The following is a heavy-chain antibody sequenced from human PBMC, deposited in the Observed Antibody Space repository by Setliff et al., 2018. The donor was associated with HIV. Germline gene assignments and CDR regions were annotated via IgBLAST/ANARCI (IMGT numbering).Heavy chain of an antibody. J-gene: IGHJ6*02. CDR3: ARVPYFSFWSGYFDIYGMDV. Sequence: GGSLRLSCEASGFNVEKSGMHWIRQAPGKGLEWVAVMYYDGVTTYYADSVKGRFTISRDGSKNMIFLQMNSLRVDDTAVYYCARVPYFSFWSGYFDIYGMDVWGQGTAVTVSS. V-gene: IGHV3-30*12. CDR2: MYYDGVTT. D-gene: IGHD3-3*01. CDR1: GFNVEKSG.